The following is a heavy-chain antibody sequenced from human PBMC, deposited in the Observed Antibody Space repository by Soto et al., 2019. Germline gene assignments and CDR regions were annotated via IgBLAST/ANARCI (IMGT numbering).Heavy chain of an antibody. Sequence: SETLSLTCTVSGGSISSGGYYWSWIRQHPGKGLEWIGYIYYSGSAYYNPSLKSRVSISVDTSKNQFSLKLSSVTAADTAVYYCARAGGDYSNYPSDYWGQGTLVTVSS. CDR1: GGSISSGGYY. CDR2: IYYSGSA. CDR3: ARAGGDYSNYPSDY. J-gene: IGHJ4*02. D-gene: IGHD4-4*01. V-gene: IGHV4-31*03.